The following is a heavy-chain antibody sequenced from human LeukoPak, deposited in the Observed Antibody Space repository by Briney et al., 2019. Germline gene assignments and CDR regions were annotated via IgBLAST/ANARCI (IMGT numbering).Heavy chain of an antibody. CDR2: ISAYNGNT. V-gene: IGHV1-18*01. J-gene: IGHJ6*02. CDR1: GYTFTSYG. Sequence: ASVKVSCKASGYTFTSYGISWVRQAPGQGLEWMGWISAYNGNTNYAQKLQGRVTMTTDTSTSTAYMELRSLRSDDTAVYYCARDNPTYSSGWYKYYYYGMDVWGQGTTVTVSS. D-gene: IGHD6-19*01. CDR3: ARDNPTYSSGWYKYYYYGMDV.